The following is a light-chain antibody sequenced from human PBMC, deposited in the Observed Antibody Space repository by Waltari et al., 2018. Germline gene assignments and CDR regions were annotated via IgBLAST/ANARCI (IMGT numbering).Light chain of an antibody. J-gene: IGLJ2*01. CDR3: SSQTLDGLVL. Sequence: QSALTQPASASGSPGQPITISCSGVGIAFGASDSVSWHQHHPGKPPQVIIYDVTNRPSGVSDRFAASKSANTASLTISRLQPEDEADYFCSSQTLDGLVLFGGGTRLTVL. CDR1: GIAFGASDS. CDR2: DVT. V-gene: IGLV2-14*03.